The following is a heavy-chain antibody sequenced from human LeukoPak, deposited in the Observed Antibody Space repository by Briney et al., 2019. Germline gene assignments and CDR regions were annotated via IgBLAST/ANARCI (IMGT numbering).Heavy chain of an antibody. CDR3: ARETYGDYGPRNAFHI. Sequence: SETLSLTCTVSGGSISSYYWSWIRQPPGKGLEWIGYIYYSGSTNYNPSLKSRVTISVDASKNQFSLKLSSVTAAGTAVYYCARETYGDYGPRNAFHIWGQGTMVTVSS. J-gene: IGHJ3*02. D-gene: IGHD4-17*01. CDR2: IYYSGST. CDR1: GGSISSYY. V-gene: IGHV4-59*01.